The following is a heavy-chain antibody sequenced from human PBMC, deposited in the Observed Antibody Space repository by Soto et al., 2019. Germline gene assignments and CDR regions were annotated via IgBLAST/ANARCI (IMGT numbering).Heavy chain of an antibody. CDR2: IYYSGST. D-gene: IGHD6-13*01. J-gene: IGHJ6*02. Sequence: SETLSLTCTVSGGSISSGDYYWSWIRQPPGKGLEWIGYIYYSGSTYYNPSLKSRVTISVDTSKNQFSLKLSSVTAADTAVYYCARVNRSSSWYEYYYYGMDVSGQGTTVTVYS. CDR1: GGSISSGDYY. CDR3: ARVNRSSSWYEYYYYGMDV. V-gene: IGHV4-30-4*01.